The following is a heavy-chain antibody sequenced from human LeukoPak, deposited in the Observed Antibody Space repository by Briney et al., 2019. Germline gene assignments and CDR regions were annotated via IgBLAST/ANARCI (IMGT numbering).Heavy chain of an antibody. V-gene: IGHV4-34*01. D-gene: IGHD6-13*01. CDR1: GGSFSGYY. J-gene: IGHJ1*01. CDR2: INHSGST. CDR3: ARGRPYSSRLVRGYFQH. Sequence: SETLSLTCAVYGGSFSGYYWSWIRQPPGKGLEWIGEINHSGSTNYNPSLKSRVTISVDTSKNQFSLKLSSVTAADTAVYYCARGRPYSSRLVRGYFQHWGQGTLVTVSS.